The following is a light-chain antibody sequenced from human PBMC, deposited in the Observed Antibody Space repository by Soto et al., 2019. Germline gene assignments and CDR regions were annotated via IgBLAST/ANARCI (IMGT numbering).Light chain of an antibody. CDR3: QQCGGAPLT. J-gene: IGKJ4*01. Sequence: ELVLTQTPGTLSLSPEERAALSCRVSQSLSSSCLAWYQQRPGQARGLLIYDASTRATGIPDRFSGSGSGTDFTLTISRLEPEDVAVYFCQQCGGAPLTFGGGTKVDI. CDR1: QSLSSSC. V-gene: IGKV3-20*01. CDR2: DAS.